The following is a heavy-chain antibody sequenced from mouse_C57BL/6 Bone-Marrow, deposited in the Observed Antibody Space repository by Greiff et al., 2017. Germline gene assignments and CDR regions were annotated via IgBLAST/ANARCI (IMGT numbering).Heavy chain of an antibody. CDR1: GFSLTSYA. Sequence: VQLQESGPGLVAPSQSLSITCTVSGFSLTSYAISWVRQPPGKGLEWLGVIGTGGGTNYNSALKSRLSISKDNSKSQVFLKMNSLQTDDTARYYWATYYSNALFAYWGQGTLVTVSA. J-gene: IGHJ3*01. D-gene: IGHD2-5*01. V-gene: IGHV2-9-1*01. CDR3: ATYYSNALFAY. CDR2: IGTGGGT.